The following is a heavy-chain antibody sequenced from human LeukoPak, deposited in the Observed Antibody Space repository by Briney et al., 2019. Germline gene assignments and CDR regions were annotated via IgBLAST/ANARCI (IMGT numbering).Heavy chain of an antibody. D-gene: IGHD6-13*01. CDR1: GFTFDDYP. Sequence: GGSLRLSRTTSGFTFDDYPMTWFRQPPGKGLQWVGFIRRKAYGATTDYAASVKGRFIISRDDSKNIAYLQMNSLKTEDTAIYFCARDSSRSWYSSYFDYWGQGTLVTVSS. V-gene: IGHV3-49*03. CDR2: IRRKAYGATT. J-gene: IGHJ4*02. CDR3: ARDSSRSWYSSYFDY.